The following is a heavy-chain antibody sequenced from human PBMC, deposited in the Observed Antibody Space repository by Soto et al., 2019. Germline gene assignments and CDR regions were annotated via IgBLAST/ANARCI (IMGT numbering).Heavy chain of an antibody. CDR1: GFTFSSYA. D-gene: IGHD1-26*01. J-gene: IGHJ6*02. Sequence: GGSLRLSCAASGFTFSSYAMHWVRQAPGKGLEWVAVISYDGSNKYYADSVKGRFTISRDNSKNTLYLQMNSLRAEDTAVYYCARELVRWELLRFYYYGMDVWGQGTTVTVSS. CDR2: ISYDGSNK. V-gene: IGHV3-30-3*01. CDR3: ARELVRWELLRFYYYGMDV.